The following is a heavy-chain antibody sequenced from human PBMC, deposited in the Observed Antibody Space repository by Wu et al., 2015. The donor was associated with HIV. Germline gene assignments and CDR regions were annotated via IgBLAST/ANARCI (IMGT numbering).Heavy chain of an antibody. CDR2: ISGYNGHT. J-gene: IGHJ4*02. CDR1: GYDFTNHG. V-gene: IGHV1-18*01. Sequence: QVQLVQSGAELKKPGASVTVACKTSGYDFTNHGITWVRQAPGQGLEWMGWISGYNGHTNYAQRFQDRLTMTIDTSTTTAYMNLRSLRSDDTAVYYCARVPKTDNYYDTRGYYFDFWGQGTLVTVSS. CDR3: ARVPKTDNYYDTRGYYFDF. D-gene: IGHD3-22*01.